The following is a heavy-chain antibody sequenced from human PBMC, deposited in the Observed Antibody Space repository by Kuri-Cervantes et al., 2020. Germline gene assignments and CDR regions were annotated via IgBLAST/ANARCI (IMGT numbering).Heavy chain of an antibody. CDR3: ARGKSMWGSSRGYFDY. J-gene: IGHJ4*02. V-gene: IGHV4-34*01. Sequence: SETLSLTCAVYGGSFSGYYWSWIRQPPGKGLEWIGEINHSGSTNYNPSLMSRVTISVDTSKNQFSLKLSSVTAADTAVYYCARGKSMWGSSRGYFDYWGQGTLVTVSS. D-gene: IGHD6-6*01. CDR2: INHSGST. CDR1: GGSFSGYY.